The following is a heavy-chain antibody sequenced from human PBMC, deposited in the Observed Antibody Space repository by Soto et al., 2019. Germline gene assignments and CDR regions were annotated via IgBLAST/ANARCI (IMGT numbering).Heavy chain of an antibody. D-gene: IGHD3-10*01. CDR3: AQKGRGYFDY. CDR1: GFSLSTRDVG. CDR2: IYWDDYK. J-gene: IGHJ4*02. V-gene: IGHV2-5*02. Sequence: QITLKESGPTLVKPTQTLTLTCTFSGFSLSTRDVGVGWIRQPPGKALEWLTLIYWDDYKHYSPALETRHANTKDTSKNQVVLTMTNMDPVDTATYYCAQKGRGYFDYWGQGTLVTVSS.